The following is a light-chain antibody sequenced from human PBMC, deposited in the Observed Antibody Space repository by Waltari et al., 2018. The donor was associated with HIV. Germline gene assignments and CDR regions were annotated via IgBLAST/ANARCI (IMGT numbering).Light chain of an antibody. J-gene: IGKJ2*01. Sequence: EIVLTQSPATLSLSPGDRATLSCRASQSIGSYFAWYQQKPGQAPPLLIYASSNRATGIPARFSGSGSGTDFTLTISSLEPEDFGVYYCQQRNRWPPTFGQGTNLEIK. V-gene: IGKV3-11*01. CDR1: QSIGSY. CDR2: ASS. CDR3: QQRNRWPPT.